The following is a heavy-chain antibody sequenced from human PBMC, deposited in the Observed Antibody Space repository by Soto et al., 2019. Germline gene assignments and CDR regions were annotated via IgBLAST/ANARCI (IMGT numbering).Heavy chain of an antibody. V-gene: IGHV4-4*02. CDR2: IYYSGST. CDR3: ARGRGFDY. CDR1: SASIISSGTW. Sequence: QVQLQESGPGLVKPSGTLSLTCAVSSASIISSGTWWSWVRQPPGKGLEWIGEIYYSGSTNYNPSLQIRVTISVDKSKNQFSLKLNSVTAADTAVYYCARGRGFDYWGQGALVTVSS. J-gene: IGHJ4*02.